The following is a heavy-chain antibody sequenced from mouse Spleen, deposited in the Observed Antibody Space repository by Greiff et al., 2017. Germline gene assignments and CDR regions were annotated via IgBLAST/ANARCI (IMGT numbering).Heavy chain of an antibody. D-gene: IGHD2-10*01. J-gene: IGHJ4*01. CDR1: GFSLTSYG. CDR2: IWSDGST. CDR3: ARHRASYYGNYVDYAMDY. V-gene: IGHV2-6-1*01. Sequence: VQGVESGPGLVAPSQSLSITCTISGFSLTSYGVHWVRQPPGKGLEWLVVIWSDGSTTYNSALKSRLSISKDNSKSQVFLKMNSLQTDDTAMYYCARHRASYYGNYVDYAMDYWGQGTSVTVSS.